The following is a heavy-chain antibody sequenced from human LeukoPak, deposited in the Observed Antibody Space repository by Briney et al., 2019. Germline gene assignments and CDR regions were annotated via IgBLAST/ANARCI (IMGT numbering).Heavy chain of an antibody. V-gene: IGHV3-23*01. J-gene: IGHJ1*01. CDR1: GFSFNTYA. Sequence: GSLRLSCAAPGFSFNTYAMSWVRQAPGKGLEWVSAISNTGGSTYYADSVKGRFTISRDKSKNTLSLQMNSLRAEDTAVYYCAQQVGYCSSGSCYFTYWGQGTLVTVSS. D-gene: IGHD2-15*01. CDR2: ISNTGGST. CDR3: AQQVGYCSSGSCYFTY.